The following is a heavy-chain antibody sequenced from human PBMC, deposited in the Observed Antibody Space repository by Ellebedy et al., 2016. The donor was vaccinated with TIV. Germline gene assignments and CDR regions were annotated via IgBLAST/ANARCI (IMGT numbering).Heavy chain of an antibody. CDR2: INPSGGDT. CDR1: GYTFTSYF. Sequence: ASVKVSCKASGYTFTSYFMYWVRHAPGQGREGMGIINPSGGDTNYAQRFQGRVTTTRDTSTSTVYMELSSLRSEDTAVYYCARGDKYYYESSGYYYTYWGQGTLVAVSS. CDR3: ARGDKYYYESSGYYYTY. J-gene: IGHJ4*02. V-gene: IGHV1-46*01. D-gene: IGHD3-22*01.